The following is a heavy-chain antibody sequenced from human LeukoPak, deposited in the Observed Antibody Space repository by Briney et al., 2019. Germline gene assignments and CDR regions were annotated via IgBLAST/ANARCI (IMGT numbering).Heavy chain of an antibody. CDR1: GFTFDDYA. D-gene: IGHD3-10*02. Sequence: GRSLRLSCAASGFTFDDYAMHWVRQAPGKGLEWVSGISWNSGSIGYADSVKGRFTISRDNAKNSLHLQMNSLRAEDTALYYCAKAVRYYYYGMDVWGQGTTVTVSS. CDR2: ISWNSGSI. V-gene: IGHV3-9*01. J-gene: IGHJ6*02. CDR3: AKAVRYYYYGMDV.